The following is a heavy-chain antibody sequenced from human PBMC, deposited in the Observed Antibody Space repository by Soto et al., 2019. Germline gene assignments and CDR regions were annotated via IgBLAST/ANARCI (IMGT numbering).Heavy chain of an antibody. CDR2: ISYDGSNK. CDR3: AKDGRWRQLVF. V-gene: IGHV3-30*18. D-gene: IGHD6-13*01. J-gene: IGHJ4*02. Sequence: QVQLVESGGGVVQPGRSLRLSCAASGFTFSSYGMHWVRQAPGKGLEWVAVISYDGSNKYYADSVKGRFTISRDNSKNTLYLQMNSLRAEDTAVYYCAKDGRWRQLVFWGQGTLVTVSS. CDR1: GFTFSSYG.